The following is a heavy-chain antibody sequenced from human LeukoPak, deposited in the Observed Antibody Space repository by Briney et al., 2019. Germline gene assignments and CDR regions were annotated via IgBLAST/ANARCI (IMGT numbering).Heavy chain of an antibody. CDR3: ARDLVSAFDI. CDR1: GFTFSSYD. D-gene: IGHD6-6*01. J-gene: IGHJ3*02. Sequence: GKSLRLSCAASGFTFSSYDMYWVRQTPGKGLEWVSSISSSSSYIYYADSVKGRFTISRDNAKNSLYLQMNSLRAEDTAVYYCARDLVSAFDIWGQGTMVTVSS. V-gene: IGHV3-21*01. CDR2: ISSSSSYI.